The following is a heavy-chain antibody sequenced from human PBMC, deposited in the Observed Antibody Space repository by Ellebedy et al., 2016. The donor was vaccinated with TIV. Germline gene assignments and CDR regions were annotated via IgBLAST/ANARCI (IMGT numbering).Heavy chain of an antibody. CDR1: GYSFASYW. CDR3: VRYAGYELAGIDY. D-gene: IGHD1-1*01. CDR2: IFPGDAVT. Sequence: GESLKISCKTSGYSFASYWIGWVRQMHGKGLEWMGLIFPGDAVTTYSPSFQGQVTISADKSISTAYLQWGSLKASDTAMYDCVRYAGYELAGIDYWGQGTLVTVSS. V-gene: IGHV5-51*01. J-gene: IGHJ4*02.